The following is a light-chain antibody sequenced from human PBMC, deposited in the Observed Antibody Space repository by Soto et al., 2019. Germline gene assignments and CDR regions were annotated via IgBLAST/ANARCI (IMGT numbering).Light chain of an antibody. CDR2: GNS. CDR1: SSNIGAGYD. J-gene: IGLJ1*01. CDR3: QSYDSSLSGYV. V-gene: IGLV1-40*01. Sequence: QAVLTQPPSVSGAPGQRVTISCTGSSSNIGAGYDVHWYQQLPGTAPKLLLYGNSNRPSGVPDRFSGSKSGTSASLAITGLQAEDGADYYCQSYDSSLSGYVFGTGTKVTVL.